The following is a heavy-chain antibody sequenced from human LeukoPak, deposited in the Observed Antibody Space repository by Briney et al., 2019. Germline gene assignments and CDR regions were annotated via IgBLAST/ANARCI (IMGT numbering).Heavy chain of an antibody. J-gene: IGHJ4*02. CDR1: GYTFTSYD. CDR2: MNPNSGNT. Sequence: ASVKVSCKASGYTFTSYDINWVRQATGQGLEWMGWMNPNSGNTGYAQKSQGRVTTTRNTSISTAYMELSSLRSEDTAVYYCARGLRDSSGYYKDYWGQGTLVTVSS. CDR3: ARGLRDSSGYYKDY. D-gene: IGHD3-22*01. V-gene: IGHV1-8*01.